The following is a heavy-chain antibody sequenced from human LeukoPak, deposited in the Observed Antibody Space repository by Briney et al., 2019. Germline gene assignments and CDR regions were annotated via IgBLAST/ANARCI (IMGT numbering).Heavy chain of an antibody. CDR2: ITNGGATK. Sequence: GGSLRLSCSAYGFSFSNYEMNWVRQAPGRGLEWVAYITNGGATKYYAHSVKGRFTISRDDATNSLYLQMNSLRVDDTAVYYCARNKDRRLVGYFDYWGQGTLVTVS. J-gene: IGHJ4*02. CDR3: ARNKDRRLVGYFDY. V-gene: IGHV3-48*03. D-gene: IGHD2-8*02. CDR1: GFSFSNYE.